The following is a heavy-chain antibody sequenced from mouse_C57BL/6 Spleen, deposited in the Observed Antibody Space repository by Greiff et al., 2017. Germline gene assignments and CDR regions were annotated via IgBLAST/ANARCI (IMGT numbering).Heavy chain of an antibody. CDR1: GYTFTSYW. J-gene: IGHJ4*01. V-gene: IGHV1-55*01. CDR3: ARRRDYAIDY. CDR2: IYPGSGST. Sequence: QVQLQQPGAELVKPGASVKMSCKASGYTFTSYWITWVKQRPGQGLEWIGDIYPGSGSTNYNEKFKSKATLTVDTSSSPAYMQLISLTSEDSAVYYCARRRDYAIDYWGQGTSVTVSS.